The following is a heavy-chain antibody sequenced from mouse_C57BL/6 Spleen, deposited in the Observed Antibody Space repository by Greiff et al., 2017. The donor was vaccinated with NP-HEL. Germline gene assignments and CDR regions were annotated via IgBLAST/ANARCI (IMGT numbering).Heavy chain of an antibody. CDR2: IDPSDSYT. CDR1: GYTFTSYW. J-gene: IGHJ3*01. V-gene: IGHV1-50*01. Sequence: QVQLQQPGAELVKPGASVKLSCKASGYTFTSYWMQWVKQRPGQGLEWIGEIDPSDSYTNYNQKFKGKATLTVDTSSSPASMQLSSLTSEDSAVYYFARRGPIFYGFSFAWFAYWCQGTLVTVSA. CDR3: ARRGPIFYGFSFAWFAY. D-gene: IGHD1-1*01.